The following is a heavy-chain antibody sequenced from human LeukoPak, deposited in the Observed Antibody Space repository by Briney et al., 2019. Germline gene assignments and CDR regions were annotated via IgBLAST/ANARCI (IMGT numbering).Heavy chain of an antibody. J-gene: IGHJ4*02. CDR2: ISSSGSTI. CDR1: GFTFSSYE. D-gene: IGHD3-16*01. CDR3: ANYYDYVWGSPPHIDY. V-gene: IGHV3-48*03. Sequence: GGSLRLSCAASGFTFSSYEMNWVRQAPGKGLEWVSYISSSGSTIYYADSVKGRFTISRDNSKNTLYLQMNSLRAEDTAVYYCANYYDYVWGSPPHIDYWGQGTLVTVSS.